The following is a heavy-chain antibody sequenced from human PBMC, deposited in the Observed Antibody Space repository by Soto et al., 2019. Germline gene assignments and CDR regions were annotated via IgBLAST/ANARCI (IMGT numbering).Heavy chain of an antibody. J-gene: IGHJ4*02. CDR1: GGSISSGGYH. V-gene: IGHV4-31*03. CDR2: IYHSGNA. CDR3: ARRQRGTYYFDY. D-gene: IGHD1-1*01. Sequence: SETLSLTCTVSGGSISSGGYHWGWIRQHPGKGLEWITYIYHSGNAYYNPSLKSRVNVSVDTSMNQFSLRLISVTAADTAVYYCARRQRGTYYFDYWGQGTLVTVSS.